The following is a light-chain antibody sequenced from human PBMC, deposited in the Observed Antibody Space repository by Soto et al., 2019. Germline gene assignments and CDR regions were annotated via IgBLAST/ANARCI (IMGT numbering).Light chain of an antibody. CDR3: QQRSNWPPSWT. CDR1: QSVSSY. Sequence: ESVLTQSPATLSLSPGERATLSCRASQSVSSYLAWYQRKPGQAPRLLIYDASNRATGIPARFSGSGSGTDFTLTISSLEPEDFAVYYCQQRSNWPPSWTFGQGTKV. J-gene: IGKJ1*01. CDR2: DAS. V-gene: IGKV3-11*01.